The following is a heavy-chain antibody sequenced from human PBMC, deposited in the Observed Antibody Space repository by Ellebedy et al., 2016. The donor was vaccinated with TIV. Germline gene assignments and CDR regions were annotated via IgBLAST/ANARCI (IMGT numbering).Heavy chain of an antibody. J-gene: IGHJ4*02. D-gene: IGHD3-9*01. CDR1: GFTVSSNY. CDR2: IYTGGSI. V-gene: IGHV3-53*01. CDR3: ARAQKYYDVLTGYYRGGYYSEY. Sequence: GGSLRLXXAASGFTVSSNYMTRVRQAPGKGLEWVSVIYTGGSIYYADSVKGRFTISRDDSRNTLYLQMNSLRAEDTAVYYCARAQKYYDVLTGYYRGGYYSEYWGQGTLVTVSS.